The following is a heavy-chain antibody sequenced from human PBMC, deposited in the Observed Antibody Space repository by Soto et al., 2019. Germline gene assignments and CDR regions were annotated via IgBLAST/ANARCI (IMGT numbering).Heavy chain of an antibody. D-gene: IGHD4-17*01. CDR1: RLSLTNFA. CDR2: LIVSGGTA. J-gene: IGHJ3*01. V-gene: IGHV3-23*01. Sequence: EVQLLESVGGSVQPGGSLRLSCAASRLSLTNFAMAWVRPAPGKGLEWVSTLIVSGGTAYYADSVKGRFTISRDIANNTLYPEMNRLRAGDTAIYYWAKRDYGNSRSSGPFHVWGQGTKVTVSS. CDR3: AKRDYGNSRSSGPFHV.